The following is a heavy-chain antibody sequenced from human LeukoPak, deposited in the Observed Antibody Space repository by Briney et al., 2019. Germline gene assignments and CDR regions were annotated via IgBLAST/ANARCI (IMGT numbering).Heavy chain of an antibody. CDR1: GFTFSSYA. D-gene: IGHD1-26*01. CDR3: AKEYSGHFSPLPSYFDY. CDR2: ISGSGGST. V-gene: IGHV3-23*01. Sequence: GGSLRLSCAASGFTFSSYAMSWVRQAPGKGLEWVSAISGSGGSTYCADSVKGRFTISRDNSKNTLYLQMNNLRAEDTAVYYCAKEYSGHFSPLPSYFDYWGQGTLVTVSS. J-gene: IGHJ4*02.